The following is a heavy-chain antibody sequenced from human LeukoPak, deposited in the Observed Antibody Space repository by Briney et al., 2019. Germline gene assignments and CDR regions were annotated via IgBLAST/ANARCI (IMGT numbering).Heavy chain of an antibody. Sequence: GGSLRLSCAASGFTFSSYAMHWVRQAPGKGLEWVAVMSYDGSNKFYADSVKGRFTISRDNSKNTLYLQMNSLRAEDTAVYYCARDMHDYVWGSYRDSSGYGMDVWGQGTTVTVSS. V-gene: IGHV3-30-3*01. CDR3: ARDMHDYVWGSYRDSSGYGMDV. D-gene: IGHD3-16*02. CDR2: MSYDGSNK. J-gene: IGHJ6*02. CDR1: GFTFSSYA.